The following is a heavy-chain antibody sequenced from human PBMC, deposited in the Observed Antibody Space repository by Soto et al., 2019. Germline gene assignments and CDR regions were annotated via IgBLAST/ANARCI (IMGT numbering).Heavy chain of an antibody. D-gene: IGHD3-9*01. CDR2: ISYDGSSK. Sequence: QVQLVESGGGVVQPGRSLRLSCAASGFTFSSYAMHWVRQAPGKGLEWAAVISYDGSSKYYADSVKGRFTISRDNSKNTLYLQMNSLRAEETAVYYCARSPTTYYDILTGYLDYWGQGTLVTVSS. CDR3: ARSPTTYYDILTGYLDY. V-gene: IGHV3-30-3*01. J-gene: IGHJ4*02. CDR1: GFTFSSYA.